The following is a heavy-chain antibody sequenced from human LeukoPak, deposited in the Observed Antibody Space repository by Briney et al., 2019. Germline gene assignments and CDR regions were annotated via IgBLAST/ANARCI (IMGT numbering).Heavy chain of an antibody. V-gene: IGHV4-39*01. D-gene: IGHD6-19*01. J-gene: IGHJ4*02. Sequence: SETLSLTCTVSGGSISSYYWGWIRQPPGKGLQWIGNIYYTGSTYHNPSLKSRVTISVDTSNSQFSLKLSSVTAADTAVYFCARHAVAYSSGFYWGQGTLATVSS. CDR2: IYYTGST. CDR1: GGSISSYY. CDR3: ARHAVAYSSGFY.